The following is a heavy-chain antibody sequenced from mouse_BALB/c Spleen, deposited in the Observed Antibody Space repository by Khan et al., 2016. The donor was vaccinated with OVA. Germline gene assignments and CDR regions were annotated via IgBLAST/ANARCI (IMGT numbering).Heavy chain of an antibody. CDR3: TRDRIDY. J-gene: IGHJ2*01. Sequence: QVQLKQSGAELAKPGASVKMSCKASGYTFTTYWMHWVKQRPGQGLEWIGYINPTSGYTDYNDKFKDRATLSADKSSSTAYMQLNSLISEDSAVYYCTRDRIDYWGQGTTLTVSS. CDR2: INPTSGYT. CDR1: GYTFTTYW. V-gene: IGHV1-7*01.